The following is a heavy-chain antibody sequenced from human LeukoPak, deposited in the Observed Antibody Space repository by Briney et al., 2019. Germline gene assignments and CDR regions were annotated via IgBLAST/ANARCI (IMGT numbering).Heavy chain of an antibody. Sequence: GASVRVSCKASGYTFTSYYMHWVRQAPGQGLEWMGIINPSGGSTSYAQKFQGRVTMTRDTSTNTVYMELSSLRSEDTAVYYCARDLDLYGGYVNYFDYWGQGTLVTVSS. CDR3: ARDLDLYGGYVNYFDY. CDR2: INPSGGST. J-gene: IGHJ4*02. V-gene: IGHV1-46*01. CDR1: GYTFTSYY. D-gene: IGHD5-12*01.